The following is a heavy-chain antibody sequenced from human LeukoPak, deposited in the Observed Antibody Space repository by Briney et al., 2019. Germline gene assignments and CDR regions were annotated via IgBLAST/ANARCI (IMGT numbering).Heavy chain of an antibody. CDR2: IYYSGST. J-gene: IGHJ5*01. D-gene: IGHD4-17*01. V-gene: IGHV4-30-4*08. CDR1: GGSISSGDYY. Sequence: SETLSLTCTVSGGSISSGDYYWSWIRQPPGKGLEWIGYIYYSGSTYYNPSLKSRVSISVDTSKNQLSLKLSSLTAADTAVYYCVRDPTTVTTFFDLWGQGTLVTVSS. CDR3: VRDPTTVTTFFDL.